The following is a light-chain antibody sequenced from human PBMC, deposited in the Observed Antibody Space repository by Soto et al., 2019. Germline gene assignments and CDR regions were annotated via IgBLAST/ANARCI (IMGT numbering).Light chain of an antibody. CDR1: QDIKND. Sequence: DIQMTQSPSTLSASIGDRVTITCRASQDIKNDLGWYQQKPEKAPKRLIYHTSSLQGGVPSRFSGSGSGTEFTLTITSLQPEDSATYYCLQHNRYPWTFGQGTKVDIK. CDR3: LQHNRYPWT. V-gene: IGKV1-17*01. J-gene: IGKJ1*01. CDR2: HTS.